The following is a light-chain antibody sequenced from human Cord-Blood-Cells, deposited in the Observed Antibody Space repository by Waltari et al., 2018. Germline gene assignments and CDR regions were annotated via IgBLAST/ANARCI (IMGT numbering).Light chain of an antibody. V-gene: IGLV2-14*01. CDR2: DVS. CDR3: SSYTSSSTLV. J-gene: IGLJ2*01. CDR1: SRHVDGYNY. Sequence: QSALTQPASGSGSDGQSITSSCTGTSRHVDGYNYVTWYQQHPGKAPKLMIYDVSNRPSGVSNRFSGSKSGNTASLTISGLQAEDEADYYCSSYTSSSTLVFGGGTKLTVL.